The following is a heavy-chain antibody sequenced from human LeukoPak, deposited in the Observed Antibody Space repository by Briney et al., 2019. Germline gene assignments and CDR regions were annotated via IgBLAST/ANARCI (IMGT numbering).Heavy chain of an antibody. CDR1: GFTFSSYA. D-gene: IGHD6-13*01. Sequence: GGSLRLSCAASGFTFSSYAMSWVRQAPGKGLEWVSAISGSGGSTYYADSVKGRFTISRDNSKNTLYLQMNSLRAEDTAVYYCAKREAGASSSWSSNWFDPWGQGTLATVSS. CDR3: AKREAGASSSWSSNWFDP. J-gene: IGHJ5*02. V-gene: IGHV3-23*01. CDR2: ISGSGGST.